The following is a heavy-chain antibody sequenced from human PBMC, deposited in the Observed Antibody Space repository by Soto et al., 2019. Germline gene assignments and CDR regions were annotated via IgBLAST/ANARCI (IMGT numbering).Heavy chain of an antibody. Sequence: GGSLRLSCAASGFTFSTYGMHWVRQAPGKGLEWVAVISYDGNNKYYADSVKGRFTISRDNSKNTLYLQMNSLRAEDTAVYYCAKRAYGRYNWFDPWGQGTLVTVSS. V-gene: IGHV3-30*18. J-gene: IGHJ5*02. CDR1: GFTFSTYG. CDR3: AKRAYGRYNWFDP. D-gene: IGHD3-10*01. CDR2: ISYDGNNK.